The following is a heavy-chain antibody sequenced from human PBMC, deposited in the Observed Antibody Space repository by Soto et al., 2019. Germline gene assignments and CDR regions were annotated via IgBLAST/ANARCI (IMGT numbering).Heavy chain of an antibody. J-gene: IGHJ1*01. CDR2: IYPGDSDT. V-gene: IGHV5-51*01. Sequence: HGESLKISCKGSGYSFTSYWIGWVRQVPGKGLEWMGIIYPGDSDTRYSPSFQGQVTISADKSISTAYLQWSSLKASDTAMYYCARHYDSSGRYFQHWGQGTLVTVSS. D-gene: IGHD3-22*01. CDR3: ARHYDSSGRYFQH. CDR1: GYSFTSYW.